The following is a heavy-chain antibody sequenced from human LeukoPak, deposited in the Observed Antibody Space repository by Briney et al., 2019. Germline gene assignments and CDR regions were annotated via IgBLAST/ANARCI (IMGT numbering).Heavy chain of an antibody. V-gene: IGHV4-30-4*01. Sequence: PSQTLSLTCTVSGGSISSGDYYWSWIRQPPGKGLEWIGYIYYSGSTYYNPSLKSRVTISVDTSKNQFSLKLSSVTAADTAVYYCARGGSGGFFFDYWGQGTLVTVSS. CDR3: ARGGSGGFFFDY. CDR1: GGSISSGDYY. D-gene: IGHD3-10*01. CDR2: IYYSGST. J-gene: IGHJ4*02.